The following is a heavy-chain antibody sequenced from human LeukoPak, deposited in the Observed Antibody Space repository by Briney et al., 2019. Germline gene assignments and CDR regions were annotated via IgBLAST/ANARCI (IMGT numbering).Heavy chain of an antibody. Sequence: GGSLRLSCAASGFTFSSYEMNWVRQAPGKGLEWVAFIRYDGSNKYYADSVKGRFTISRDNSKNTVYLQMNSLRAEDTAVYYCARGPSGYHNTGGQGTLVTVSS. J-gene: IGHJ4*02. CDR1: GFTFSSYE. CDR2: IRYDGSNK. CDR3: ARGPSGYHNT. D-gene: IGHD5-12*01. V-gene: IGHV3-30*02.